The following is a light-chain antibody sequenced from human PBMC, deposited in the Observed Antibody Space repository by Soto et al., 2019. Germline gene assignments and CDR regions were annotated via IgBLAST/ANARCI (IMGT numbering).Light chain of an antibody. CDR1: SSNIGSNY. J-gene: IGLJ2*01. CDR3: AACDDSLSGVV. CDR2: RNN. Sequence: QSVLTQPTSASGTPGQRVTISCSGSSSNIGSNYVYWYQQLPGTATKLLIYRNNQRPSGVPDRFSGSKSGTSASLAISGLRSEDEADYYCAACDDSLSGVVFCGGTKLTV. V-gene: IGLV1-47*01.